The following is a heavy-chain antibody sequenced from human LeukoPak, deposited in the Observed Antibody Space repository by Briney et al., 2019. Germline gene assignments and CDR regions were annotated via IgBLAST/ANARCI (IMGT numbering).Heavy chain of an antibody. CDR3: AREGAAAATGAFDI. D-gene: IGHD6-13*01. J-gene: IGHJ3*02. V-gene: IGHV3-33*01. CDR2: IWYDGSNK. CDR1: XXFXSYG. Sequence: XXFXSYGXHWVRQAPGKGLEWVAVIWYDGSNKYYADSVKGRFTISRDNSKNTLYLQMNSLRAEDTAVYYCAREGAAAATGAFDIWGQGTMVTVSS.